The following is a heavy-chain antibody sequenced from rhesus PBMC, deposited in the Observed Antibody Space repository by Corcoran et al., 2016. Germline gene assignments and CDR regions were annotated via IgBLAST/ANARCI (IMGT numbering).Heavy chain of an antibody. V-gene: IGHV4-127*01. D-gene: IGHD1-44*02. J-gene: IGHJ4*01. CDR3: AGRIVGATLDY. CDR2: IGGSSGST. CDR1: GYSISSGYG. Sequence: QVQLQESGPGLVKPSETLSLTCAVSGYSISSGYGWSWIRQPPGKGLEWIGYIGGSSGSTNYNPSLESRVTISKDTCKNQFSLKLSSVTAADTAVYYCAGRIVGATLDYWGQGVLVTVSS.